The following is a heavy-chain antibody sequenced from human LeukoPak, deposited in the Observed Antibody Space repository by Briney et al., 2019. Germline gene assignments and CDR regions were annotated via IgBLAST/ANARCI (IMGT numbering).Heavy chain of an antibody. CDR3: AKAPSRSSGWSIDY. CDR1: GFTVSSNY. J-gene: IGHJ4*02. V-gene: IGHV3-30*18. Sequence: PGGSLRLSCAASGFTVSSNYMTWVRQAPGKGLEWVAVISNDGSNKYYADSVKGRFTISRDNSKNTLYLQMNSLRAEDTAVYYCAKAPSRSSGWSIDYWGQGTLVTVSS. D-gene: IGHD6-19*01. CDR2: ISNDGSNK.